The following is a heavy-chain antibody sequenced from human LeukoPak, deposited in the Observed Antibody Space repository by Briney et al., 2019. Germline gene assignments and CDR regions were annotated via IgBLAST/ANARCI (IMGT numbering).Heavy chain of an antibody. CDR2: VSDSGGT. D-gene: IGHD3-16*01. J-gene: IGHJ5*02. V-gene: IGHV4-59*08. Sequence: SETLSLTCAVSGASFSVFYWSWIRQSPGRGLEWIGYVSDSGGTSYNPSLKSRVTLSVDTSKNQFFLNLNSVTAADTAVYYCARHARLWVGELDLWGEETRDTLS. CDR1: GASFSVFY. CDR3: ARHARLWVGELDL.